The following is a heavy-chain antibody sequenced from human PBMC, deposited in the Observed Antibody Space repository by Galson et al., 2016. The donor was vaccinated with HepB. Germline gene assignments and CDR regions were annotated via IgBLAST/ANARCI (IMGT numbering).Heavy chain of an antibody. V-gene: IGHV4-34*01. D-gene: IGHD2/OR15-2a*01. CDR1: GGTLTDFY. J-gene: IGHJ6*04. CDR3: ARGNPLYARLSYGMDV. Sequence: ETLSLTCAVYGGTLTDFYWSWIRQPPGQGLEWIGESNEDGRTRFNKSLKSRVTISVDTSKNQFSLRLTSVTAADTGFYYCARGNPLYARLSYGMDVWGKGTTVTVS. CDR2: SNEDGRT.